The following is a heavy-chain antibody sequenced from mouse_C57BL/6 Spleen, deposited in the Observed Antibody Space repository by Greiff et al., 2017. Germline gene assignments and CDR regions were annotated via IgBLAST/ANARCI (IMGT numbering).Heavy chain of an antibody. J-gene: IGHJ4*01. CDR1: GFTFSSYA. V-gene: IGHV5-9-1*02. D-gene: IGHD2-3*01. CDR3: TRDGGYDCYYDYAMDC. CDR2: ISSGGDYT. Sequence: EVQVVESGAGLVKPGGSLKLSCAASGFTFSSYAMSWVRQTPEKRLEWVAYISSGGDYTYYADTVKGRFTISRDNARNTLYLQMSSLKSEDTAMYYSTRDGGYDCYYDYAMDCWGQGTSVTVSS.